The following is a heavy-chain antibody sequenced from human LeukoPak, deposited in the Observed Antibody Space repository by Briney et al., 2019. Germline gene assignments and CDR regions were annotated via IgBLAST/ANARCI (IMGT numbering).Heavy chain of an antibody. D-gene: IGHD6-19*01. V-gene: IGHV3-23*01. CDR1: GFTFSSYA. Sequence: GGSLRLSCAASGFTFSSYAMSWVRQAPGKGLEWVSAISGSGGSTYYADSVKGRFTISRDNSKNTLYLQMNSLRAEDTAVYYCARDLYSSGWYDAFDTWGQGTMVTVSS. CDR3: ARDLYSSGWYDAFDT. J-gene: IGHJ3*02. CDR2: ISGSGGST.